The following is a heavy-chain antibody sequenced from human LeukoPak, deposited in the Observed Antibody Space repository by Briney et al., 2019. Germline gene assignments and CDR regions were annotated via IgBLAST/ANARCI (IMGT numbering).Heavy chain of an antibody. J-gene: IGHJ4*02. Sequence: PGGFLRLSCSASQFKFDTYGMHWVRQTPGKGLEYVSGINSDGLSTFYANSVKGRFTISRDNAKNTLYLQMGSLKTEDMAVYYCARSTDGSAHFDYWGQGTLVTVFS. D-gene: IGHD1-1*01. V-gene: IGHV3-64*01. CDR1: QFKFDTYG. CDR3: ARSTDGSAHFDY. CDR2: INSDGLST.